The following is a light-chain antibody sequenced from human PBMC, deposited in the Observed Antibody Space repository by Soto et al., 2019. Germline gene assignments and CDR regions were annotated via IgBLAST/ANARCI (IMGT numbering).Light chain of an antibody. J-gene: IGKJ4*01. CDR2: DTY. CDR1: QSVGTT. V-gene: IGKV3-15*01. CDR3: QRFNRWPLA. Sequence: EIVMTQSPATLSVSPGERATLYCWASQSVGTTLNWYQQKPGQAPRLLIYDTYIRATGIPARFSGSGSGTEFTLTIASLQSEDFGVYYCQRFNRWPLAFGGGTKVDIK.